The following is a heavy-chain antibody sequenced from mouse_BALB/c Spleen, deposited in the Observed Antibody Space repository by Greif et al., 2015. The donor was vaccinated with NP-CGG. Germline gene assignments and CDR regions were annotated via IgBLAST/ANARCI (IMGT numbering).Heavy chain of an antibody. Sequence: VQLQQSGAELAKPGASVKMSCKASGYTFTSYWMHWVKQRPGQGLEWIGYINPSTGYTEYNQKFKDKATLTADKSSSTAYMQLSSLTSGDSAVYYCAKQYGNTAWFAYWGQGTLVTVSA. CDR1: GYTFTSYW. CDR2: INPSTGYT. V-gene: IGHV1-7*01. J-gene: IGHJ3*01. D-gene: IGHD2-10*02. CDR3: AKQYGNTAWFAY.